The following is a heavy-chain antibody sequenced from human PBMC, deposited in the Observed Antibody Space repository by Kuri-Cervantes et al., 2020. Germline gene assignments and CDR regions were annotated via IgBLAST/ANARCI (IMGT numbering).Heavy chain of an antibody. CDR3: ARADHRDGYNLGY. D-gene: IGHD5-24*01. V-gene: IGHV1-2*02. CDR2: INPNSGGT. J-gene: IGHJ4*02. Sequence: ASVKVSCKASGYTFTGYYMHWVRQAPGQGLEWMGWINPNSGGTNYAQKFQGRVTMTRDTSISTAYMELSRLRSGDTAVYYCARADHRDGYNLGYWGQGTLVTVSS. CDR1: GYTFTGYY.